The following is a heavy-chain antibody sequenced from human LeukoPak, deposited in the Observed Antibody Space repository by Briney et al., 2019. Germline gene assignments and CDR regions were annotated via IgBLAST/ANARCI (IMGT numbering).Heavy chain of an antibody. D-gene: IGHD5-24*01. J-gene: IGHJ4*02. CDR1: GYTLTELS. Sequence: ASVKVSCKVSGYTLTELSMHWVRQAPGKGLEWMGGFDPEDGETIYAQKFQGRVTITADKSTSTAYMELSSLRSEDTAVYYCAREIGEMATTYFDYWGQGTLVTVSS. V-gene: IGHV1-24*01. CDR3: AREIGEMATTYFDY. CDR2: FDPEDGET.